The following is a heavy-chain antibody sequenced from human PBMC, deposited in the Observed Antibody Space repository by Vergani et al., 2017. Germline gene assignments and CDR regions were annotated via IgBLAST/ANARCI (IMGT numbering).Heavy chain of an antibody. J-gene: IGHJ5*02. D-gene: IGHD2-2*01. V-gene: IGHV3-23*01. CDR2: LSASDRRT. CDR3: ARAGCSSTSCYRFDP. CDR1: GFTFIMHA. Sequence: EVQLLESGGDLVQPGGSLRLSCAASGFTFIMHAMSWVRQAPGKGLEWVSTLSASDRRTHYADSVKGRFTISRDNSKNTLYLQMNSLRAEDTAVYYCARAGCSSTSCYRFDPWGQGTLVTVSS.